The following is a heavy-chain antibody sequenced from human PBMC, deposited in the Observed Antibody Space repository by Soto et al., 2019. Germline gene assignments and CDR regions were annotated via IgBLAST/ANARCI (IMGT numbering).Heavy chain of an antibody. V-gene: IGHV3-21*06. CDR3: AISPADCSGGSCYLPWYFDS. CDR1: S. Sequence: SMNWVRQAPGEGLEWVSSISPDDSYIYYADSVGGRFTFSKDVASNSLFLQMNTLIAEYTAVYFCAISPADCSGGSCYLPWYFDSWGQGTLVTVSS. CDR2: ISPDDSYI. J-gene: IGHJ4*02. D-gene: IGHD2-15*01.